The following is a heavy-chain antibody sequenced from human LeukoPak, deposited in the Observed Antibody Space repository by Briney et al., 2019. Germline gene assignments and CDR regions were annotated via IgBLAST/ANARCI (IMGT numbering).Heavy chain of an antibody. CDR3: ARVGCSSTSCYHLPYYGMDV. CDR1: GGTFSSYA. CDR2: IIPIFGTA. V-gene: IGHV1-69*13. D-gene: IGHD2-2*01. J-gene: IGHJ6*02. Sequence: GASVNVSCKASGGTFSSYAISWVRQAPGQGLEWMGGIIPIFGTANYAQKFQGRVTITADESTSTAYMELSSLRSEDTAVYYCARVGCSSTSCYHLPYYGMDVWGQGTTVTVSS.